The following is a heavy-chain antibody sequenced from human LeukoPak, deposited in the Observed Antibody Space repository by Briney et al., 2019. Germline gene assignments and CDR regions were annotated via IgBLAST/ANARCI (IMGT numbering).Heavy chain of an antibody. CDR3: ARFGAYCGGDCYYYYGMDV. CDR2: ISAYNGNT. V-gene: IGHV1-18*01. D-gene: IGHD2-21*02. CDR1: GYTFTSYG. Sequence: VASVKVSCKASGYTFTSYGISWVRQAPGQGLEWMGWISAYNGNTNYAQKLQGRVTMTTDTSTSTAYMGLRSLRSDDTAVYYCARFGAYCGGDCYYYYGMDVWGQGTTVTVSS. J-gene: IGHJ6*02.